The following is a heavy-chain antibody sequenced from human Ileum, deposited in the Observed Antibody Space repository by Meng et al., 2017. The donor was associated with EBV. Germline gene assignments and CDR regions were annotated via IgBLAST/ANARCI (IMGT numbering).Heavy chain of an antibody. CDR1: GASIRGSRYY. CDR3: ARGDILTGYWYYFDY. CDR2: TYYSGGT. J-gene: IGHJ4*02. Sequence: QLQESGPGLVKPSETLSLTCTVSGASIRGSRYYWGWIRQPPGKGLEWIGSTYYSGGTNYNPSLKSRVTISVDTSKNQFSLNLSSVTAADTAVYYCARGDILTGYWYYFDYWGQGILVTVSS. D-gene: IGHD3-9*01. V-gene: IGHV4-39*07.